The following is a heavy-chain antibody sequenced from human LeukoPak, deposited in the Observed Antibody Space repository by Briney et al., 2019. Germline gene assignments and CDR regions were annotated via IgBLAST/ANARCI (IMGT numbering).Heavy chain of an antibody. CDR3: ARENYGSGSYDPLYYFDY. V-gene: IGHV4-34*01. J-gene: IGHJ4*02. CDR2: INHSGST. Sequence: SETLSPTCAVYGGSFSGYYWSWIRQPPGKGLEWIGEINHSGSTNCNPSLKSRVTISVDTSKNQFSLKLSSVTAADTAVYYCARENYGSGSYDPLYYFDYWGQGTLVTVSS. D-gene: IGHD3-10*01. CDR1: GGSFSGYY.